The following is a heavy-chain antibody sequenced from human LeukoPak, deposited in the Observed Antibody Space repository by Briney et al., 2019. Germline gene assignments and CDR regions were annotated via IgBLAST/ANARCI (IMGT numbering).Heavy chain of an antibody. CDR2: IKQDGSEK. Sequence: GGSLRLSCAASGFTYSLFWMSWVRQAPGKGLEWVANIKQDGSEKYYVDSVKGRFTISRGNAERSLYLQMNSLRAEDTAVYYCAKVVVPAAILNWFDPWGQGTLVTVSS. V-gene: IGHV3-7*01. J-gene: IGHJ5*02. D-gene: IGHD2-2*02. CDR3: AKVVVPAAILNWFDP. CDR1: GFTYSLFW.